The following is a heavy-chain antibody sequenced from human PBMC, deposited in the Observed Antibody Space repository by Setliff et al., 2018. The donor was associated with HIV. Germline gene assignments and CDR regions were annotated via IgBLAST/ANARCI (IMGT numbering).Heavy chain of an antibody. J-gene: IGHJ3*02. CDR1: GASIRNYY. D-gene: IGHD3-22*01. CDR2: FYTGTT. Sequence: PSETLSLTCTVSGASIRNYYWSWIRQALGRGLEWLGFFYTGTTYYNPSLKSRVTISVDTSKKQISLKVKSVTAADTAVYYCARAPTDHYDPTRLGDGLDIWGQGTMVTVSS. V-gene: IGHV4-4*08. CDR3: ARAPTDHYDPTRLGDGLDI.